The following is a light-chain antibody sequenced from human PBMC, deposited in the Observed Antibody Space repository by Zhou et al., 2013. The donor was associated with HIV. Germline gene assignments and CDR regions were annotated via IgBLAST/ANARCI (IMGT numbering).Light chain of an antibody. CDR1: QDIDRW. CDR3: QHYIGATKP. Sequence: IQVTQSPSSLSASVGDTVTITCRASQDIDRWLAWYHQRPGEAPRLLIYQASSLETGVPSRFTGLGSGTEFSLTIFNLQPGDVGTYYCQHYIGATKPFGRGTVVDLK. V-gene: IGKV1-5*01. J-gene: IGKJ1*01. CDR2: QAS.